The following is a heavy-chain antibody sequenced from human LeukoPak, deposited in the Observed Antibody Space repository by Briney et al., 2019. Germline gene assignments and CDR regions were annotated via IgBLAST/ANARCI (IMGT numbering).Heavy chain of an antibody. D-gene: IGHD3-10*01. Sequence: PSETLSLTCTVSGGSISSSSYYWGWIRQPPGKGLVWIGCIYYSGSTYYNPSLKSRITISVDTSKNQFSLKLSSVTAADTAVYYCARHYGAGSYLGFDFWGQGTLVTVSS. CDR3: ARHYGAGSYLGFDF. V-gene: IGHV4-39*01. J-gene: IGHJ4*02. CDR2: IYYSGST. CDR1: GGSISSSSYY.